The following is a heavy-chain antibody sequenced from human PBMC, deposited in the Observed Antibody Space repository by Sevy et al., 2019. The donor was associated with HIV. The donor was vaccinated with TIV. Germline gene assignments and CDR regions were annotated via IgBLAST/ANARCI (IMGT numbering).Heavy chain of an antibody. J-gene: IGHJ4*02. CDR2: IWFDGSNE. CDR3: AREGYGDFDFDY. D-gene: IGHD4-17*01. Sequence: GGSLRLSCAASGFSFSSYGMHWVRQAPGKGLEWLAVIWFDGSNEYYADSVKGRFTISRDNSKNTLYLQMNSLRAEDTAVYYCAREGYGDFDFDYWGQGTLVTVSS. CDR1: GFSFSSYG. V-gene: IGHV3-33*01.